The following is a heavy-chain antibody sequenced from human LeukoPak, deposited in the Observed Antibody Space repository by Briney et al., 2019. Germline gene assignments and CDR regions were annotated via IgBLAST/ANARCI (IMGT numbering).Heavy chain of an antibody. CDR3: ARLPKYSRPLDY. V-gene: IGHV1-8*02. Sequence: ASVKVSCKASGYTFSSYDINWVRQATGQGLELMGWMNPNSGNTAYAQKFQGRVTMSRDTSISTAYMELSSLRSEDTAVYYCARLPKYSRPLDYWGQGTLVTVSS. CDR1: GYTFSSYD. CDR2: MNPNSGNT. J-gene: IGHJ4*02. D-gene: IGHD6-6*01.